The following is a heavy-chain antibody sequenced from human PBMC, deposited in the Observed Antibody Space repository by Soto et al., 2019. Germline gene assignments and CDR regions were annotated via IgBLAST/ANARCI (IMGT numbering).Heavy chain of an antibody. CDR2: IYYSGST. D-gene: IGHD4-17*01. CDR3: ARRRATVTTGWFDP. Sequence: PSETLSLTSTVSGGSISSYYWSWIRKPPGKGLEWIGYIYYSGSTNYNPSLKSRVTISVDTSKNQFSLKLSSVTAADTAVYYCARRRATVTTGWFDPWGQGTLVTVSS. CDR1: GGSISSYY. J-gene: IGHJ5*02. V-gene: IGHV4-59*08.